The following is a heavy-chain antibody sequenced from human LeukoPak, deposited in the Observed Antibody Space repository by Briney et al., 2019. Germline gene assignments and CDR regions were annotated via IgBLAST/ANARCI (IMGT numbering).Heavy chain of an antibody. J-gene: IGHJ4*02. CDR2: ISGYNGNT. CDR3: ARDTNSAVLSFAALSLTRFDY. Sequence: ASVKVSCKASGYTFSSLGVSWVRQAPGQGLEWMGWISGYNGNTHYAQNFQGRVTMTTDTSTSTAYMELRSLRSDDTAVYYCARDTNSAVLSFAALSLTRFDYWGQGTLVTVSS. V-gene: IGHV1-18*01. CDR1: GYTFSSLG. D-gene: IGHD2-8*01.